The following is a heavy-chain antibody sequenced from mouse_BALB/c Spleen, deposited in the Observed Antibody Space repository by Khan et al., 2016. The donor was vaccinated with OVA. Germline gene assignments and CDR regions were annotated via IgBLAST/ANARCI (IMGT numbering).Heavy chain of an antibody. V-gene: IGHV2-9*02. CDR1: GFSLTSYG. Sequence: QVQLQQPGPGLVAPSQSLSITCTVSGFSLTSYGVHWVRQPPGKGLEWLGVIWAGGRTNYNSALMSRLSISSDKCKSKVFLKMNSLQSGYTSTYYCARGDCYYYDAMDYWGQGTSVTVSS. CDR3: ARGDCYYYDAMDY. CDR2: IWAGGRT. J-gene: IGHJ4*01. D-gene: IGHD2-3*01.